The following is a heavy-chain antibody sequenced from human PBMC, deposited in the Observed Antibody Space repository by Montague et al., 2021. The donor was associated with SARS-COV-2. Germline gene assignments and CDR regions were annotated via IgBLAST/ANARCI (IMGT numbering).Heavy chain of an antibody. CDR1: GGSISGYY. CDR3: VSGQGRSNWNDPDY. CDR2: VYNSGST. D-gene: IGHD1-20*01. J-gene: IGHJ4*02. Sequence: SETLSLTCTVSGGSISGYYWSWFRQSAGKGLEWIGRVYNSGSTSYNPSLKIRITMSVATSKNQFSLKLSPVTAADTAAYYCVSGQGRSNWNDPDYWGQGTLVTVSS. V-gene: IGHV4-4*07.